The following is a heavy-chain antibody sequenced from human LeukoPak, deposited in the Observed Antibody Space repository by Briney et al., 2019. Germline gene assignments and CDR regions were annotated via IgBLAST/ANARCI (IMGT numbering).Heavy chain of an antibody. Sequence: SETLSLTCTVSGGSISGYYWSWIRQPPGKGLEWIGYIYYSGSSNYNPSLKSRVTMSVDTSKNHFSLKLSSVTAADTAVYYCARYSYDSSGYYWAEGTGYFDYWGQGTLVTVSS. CDR1: GGSISGYY. CDR3: ARYSYDSSGYYWAEGTGYFDY. V-gene: IGHV4-59*01. J-gene: IGHJ4*02. D-gene: IGHD3-22*01. CDR2: IYYSGSS.